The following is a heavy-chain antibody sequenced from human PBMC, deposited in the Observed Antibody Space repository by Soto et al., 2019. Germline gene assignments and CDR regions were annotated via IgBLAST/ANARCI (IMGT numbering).Heavy chain of an antibody. J-gene: IGHJ1*01. CDR3: ARAFGGDEYFQH. CDR1: GGSISGHY. V-gene: IGHV4-4*07. D-gene: IGHD4-17*01. Sequence: QVQLQESGPGLVKPSETLFLTCTVSGGSISGHYWSWIRQPAGKGLEWIGRFYTSGRTNYNPSLKSRLTMSVDTAKNQVSLKLNSVTAADTAVYYCARAFGGDEYFQHWGQGTLVTVSS. CDR2: FYTSGRT.